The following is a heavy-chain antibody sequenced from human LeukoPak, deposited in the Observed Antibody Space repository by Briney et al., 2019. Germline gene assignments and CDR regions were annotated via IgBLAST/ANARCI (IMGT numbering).Heavy chain of an antibody. CDR2: INHSGST. V-gene: IGHV4-34*01. D-gene: IGHD6-13*01. CDR3: ARGTVAAAGTYYFDY. CDR1: GGSFSGYY. J-gene: IGHJ4*02. Sequence: SETLSLTCAVYGGSFSGYYWSRIRQPPGKGLEWIGEINHSGSTNYNPSLKSRVTISVDTSKNQFSLKLSSVTAADTAVYYCARGTVAAAGTYYFDYWGQGTLVTVSS.